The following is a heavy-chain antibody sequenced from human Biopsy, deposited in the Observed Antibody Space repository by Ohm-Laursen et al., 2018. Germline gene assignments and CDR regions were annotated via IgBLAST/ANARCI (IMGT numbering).Heavy chain of an antibody. V-gene: IGHV1-2*02. J-gene: IGHJ5*01. CDR1: AYSFGDHR. Sequence: SVKVSCKASAYSFGDHRIHWVRQAPGQGLEWMGWIDPKSGGTNYAQKFQGRVTMTRDTSISTTYMELRRLTSDDTAVFYCARELGDFWGGRQFDFWGQGTQVTVSS. CDR2: IDPKSGGT. CDR3: ARELGDFWGGRQFDF. D-gene: IGHD3-3*01.